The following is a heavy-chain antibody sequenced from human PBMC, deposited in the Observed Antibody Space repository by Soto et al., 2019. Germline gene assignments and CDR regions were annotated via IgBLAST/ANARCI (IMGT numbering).Heavy chain of an antibody. V-gene: IGHV4-4*02. D-gene: IGHD3-10*01. J-gene: IGHJ4*02. CDR3: ASMVRGVIINYFDY. CDR2: IYHSGST. CDR1: GGSISSSNW. Sequence: PSETLSLTCAVSGGSISSSNWWSWVRQPPGKGLEWIGEIYHSGSTNYNPSLKSRVTISVDKSKNQFSLKLSSVTAADTAVYYCASMVRGVIINYFDYWGQGTLVTVSS.